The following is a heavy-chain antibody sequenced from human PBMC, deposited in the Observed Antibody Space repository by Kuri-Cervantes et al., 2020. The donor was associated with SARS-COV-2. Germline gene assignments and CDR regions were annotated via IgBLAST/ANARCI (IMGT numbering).Heavy chain of an antibody. CDR1: GYTFTSYD. J-gene: IGHJ3*02. Sequence: ASVKVSCKASGYTFTSYDINWVRQATGQGLEWMGWISAYNGNTNYAQKLQGRVTMTTDTSTSTAYMELRSLRSDDTAVYYCARVDDTAMVIAHGAFDIWGQGTMVTVSS. V-gene: IGHV1-18*01. CDR3: ARVDDTAMVIAHGAFDI. D-gene: IGHD5-18*01. CDR2: ISAYNGNT.